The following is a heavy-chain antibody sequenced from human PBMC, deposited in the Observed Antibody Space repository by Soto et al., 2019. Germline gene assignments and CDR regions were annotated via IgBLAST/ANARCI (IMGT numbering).Heavy chain of an antibody. J-gene: IGHJ4*02. V-gene: IGHV3-23*01. CDR3: AKGAARCFDY. D-gene: IGHD1-26*01. CDR2: ISGGIGST. CDR1: GFSFGTYA. Sequence: GGSLRLSCVASGFSFGTYAMTWVRQVPGKGLEWVSTISGGIGSTFYADSVKGRFTISRDISKKMLFLHMNGLRGEETGTYYCAKGAARCFDYWGRGTLVTVSS.